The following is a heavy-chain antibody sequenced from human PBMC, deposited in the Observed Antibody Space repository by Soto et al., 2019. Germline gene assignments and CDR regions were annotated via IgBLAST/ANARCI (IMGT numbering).Heavy chain of an antibody. Sequence: ASVKASCKVSGYTLTELSMHWVRQAPGKGLEWMGGFDPEDGETIYAQKSQGRVTMTEDTSTDTAYMELSSLRSEDTAVYYCATDLVTLRSIDYWGQGTLVTVSS. CDR1: GYTLTELS. CDR2: FDPEDGET. D-gene: IGHD2-21*02. CDR3: ATDLVTLRSIDY. V-gene: IGHV1-24*01. J-gene: IGHJ4*02.